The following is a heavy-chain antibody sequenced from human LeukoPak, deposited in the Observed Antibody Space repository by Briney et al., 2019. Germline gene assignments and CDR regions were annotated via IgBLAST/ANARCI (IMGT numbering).Heavy chain of an antibody. CDR3: AREDVVLVDAVRYYYYGMDV. D-gene: IGHD2-8*01. J-gene: IGHJ6*02. V-gene: IGHV1-46*01. CDR1: GYNFISYY. CDR2: INPSGGST. Sequence: ASVNVSFTASGYNFISYYMHWVRQAPGQGLEWMGIINPSGGSTSYAQKFQDRVTMTRDTSTSTVYMELSSLKSEDTAVYYCAREDVVLVDAVRYYYYGMDVWGQGTTVTVSS.